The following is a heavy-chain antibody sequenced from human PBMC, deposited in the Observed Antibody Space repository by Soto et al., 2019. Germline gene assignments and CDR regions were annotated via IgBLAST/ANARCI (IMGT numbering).Heavy chain of an antibody. Sequence: PGESLKLSVKGSGYVFTSYWISWVRQRRGKGVEWRGRIDPSDSYTNYSTSFQGHVTISADKSISTAYLQWSSLNASDTAMYYCAVSSGYYYYYGMDVWGQGTPVTVSS. CDR2: IDPSDSYT. V-gene: IGHV5-10-1*01. CDR1: GYVFTSYW. J-gene: IGHJ6*02. CDR3: AVSSGYYYYYGMDV. D-gene: IGHD3-22*01.